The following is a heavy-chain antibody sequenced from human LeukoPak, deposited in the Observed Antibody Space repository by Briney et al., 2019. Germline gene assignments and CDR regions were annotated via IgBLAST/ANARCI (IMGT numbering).Heavy chain of an antibody. CDR3: ARSFSGSYPDFDD. Sequence: GGSLRLSCAPSGFIFRSYAMHWVRQAPGEGLEWVALISYDGSNEYYADSLKGRFTISSENSKTTLYLQINSVRAEATAGYYCARSFSGSYPDFDDGGEATLVTVSS. J-gene: IGHJ4*02. V-gene: IGHV3-30*04. CDR2: ISYDGSNE. D-gene: IGHD1-26*01. CDR1: GFIFRSYA.